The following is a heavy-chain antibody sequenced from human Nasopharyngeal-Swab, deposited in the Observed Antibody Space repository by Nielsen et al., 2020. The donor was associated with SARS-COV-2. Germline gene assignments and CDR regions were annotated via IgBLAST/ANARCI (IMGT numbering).Heavy chain of an antibody. CDR1: GGSISSYY. CDR3: ARDSLTHSGYYLDY. V-gene: IGHV4-59*13. D-gene: IGHD3-22*01. CDR2: IYYSGST. J-gene: IGHJ4*02. Sequence: SCTVSGGSISSYYWSWIRQPPGKGLEWIGYIYYSGSTNYNPSLKSRVTISVDTSKNQFSLKLSSVTAADTAVYYCARDSLTHSGYYLDYWGQGTLVTVSS.